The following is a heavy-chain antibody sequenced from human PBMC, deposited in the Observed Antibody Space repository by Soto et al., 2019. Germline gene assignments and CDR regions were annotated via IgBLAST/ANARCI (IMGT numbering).Heavy chain of an antibody. CDR1: GGTFSSYA. Sequence: QVQLVQSGAEVKKPGSSVKVSCKASGGTFSSYAISWVRQAPGQGLEWMGGIIPIFGTANYAEKFQGRVTMTADESTSTAYMELSSLRSEDTAVYYCARTPGTTTIIERWFDPWGQGTLVTVSS. J-gene: IGHJ5*02. CDR3: ARTPGTTTIIERWFDP. D-gene: IGHD3-22*01. CDR2: IIPIFGTA. V-gene: IGHV1-69*01.